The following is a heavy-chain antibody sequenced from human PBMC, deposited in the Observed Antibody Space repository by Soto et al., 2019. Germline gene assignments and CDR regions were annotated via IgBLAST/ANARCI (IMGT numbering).Heavy chain of an antibody. J-gene: IGHJ6*02. D-gene: IGHD5-12*01. CDR3: ARAIVVTIGGMDV. CDR1: GGSISSADYY. CDR2: IYYSGST. V-gene: IGHV4-30-4*01. Sequence: SETLSLTCTVSGGSISSADYYWSWVRQPPGKGLEWIGYIYYSGSTFFNPSLKSRVTISKDTSRNQFSLRLNSVTAADTAVYYCARAIVVTIGGMDVWGQGTTVT.